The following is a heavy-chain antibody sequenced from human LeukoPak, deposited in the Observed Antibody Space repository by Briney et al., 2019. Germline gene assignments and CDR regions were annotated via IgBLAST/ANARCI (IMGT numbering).Heavy chain of an antibody. CDR1: GGSVTTGYYY. CDR3: ARFYYGSGSYVSNFDY. V-gene: IGHV4-39*01. J-gene: IGHJ4*02. D-gene: IGHD3-10*01. CDR2: FYYSGST. Sequence: PSETLSLTCTVSGGSVTTGYYYWGWIRQPPGKALEWIGSFYYSGSTYYNPSLQSRVTISVDTSKTQFSLRLNSVTAADTAVCYCARFYYGSGSYVSNFDYWGQGTLVTVSS.